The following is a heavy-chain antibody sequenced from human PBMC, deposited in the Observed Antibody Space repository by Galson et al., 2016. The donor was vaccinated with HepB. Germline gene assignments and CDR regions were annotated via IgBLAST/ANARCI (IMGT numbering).Heavy chain of an antibody. J-gene: IGHJ6*03. CDR1: GFSFSNSW. CDR2: IDSGGSNI. D-gene: IGHD3-10*01. CDR3: ARDIYGSGSYFYMDV. Sequence: SLRLSCAASGFSFSNSWMHWVRQAPGKGLAWVSRIDSGGSNINYGDSVKGRFTISRDNAKNTLYLQMNSLRAEDTAVYYCARDIYGSGSYFYMDVWGKGTTVTVSS. V-gene: IGHV3-74*01.